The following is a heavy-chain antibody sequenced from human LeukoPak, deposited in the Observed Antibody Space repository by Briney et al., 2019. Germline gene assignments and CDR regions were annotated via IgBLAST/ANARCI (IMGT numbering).Heavy chain of an antibody. D-gene: IGHD6-13*01. CDR3: ARVSSSWYQDWYFDL. Sequence: GASVKVSCKASGYTFTSYGISWVRQAPGQGLEWMGWISAYNGNTNYAQKLQGRITMTTDTSTSTAYMELRSLRSDDTAVYYCARVSSSWYQDWYFDLWGRGTLVTVSS. V-gene: IGHV1-18*01. J-gene: IGHJ2*01. CDR2: ISAYNGNT. CDR1: GYTFTSYG.